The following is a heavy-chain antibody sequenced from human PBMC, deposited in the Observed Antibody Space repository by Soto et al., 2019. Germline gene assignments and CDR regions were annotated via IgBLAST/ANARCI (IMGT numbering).Heavy chain of an antibody. CDR1: GGSISSGGYY. D-gene: IGHD6-13*01. CDR2: IYYSGST. CDR3: ARARSSSWYNWFDP. J-gene: IGHJ5*02. V-gene: IGHV4-31*03. Sequence: SETLSLTCTVSGGSISSGGYYWSWIRQHPGKGLEWIGYIYYSGSTYYNPPLKSRVTISVDTSKNQFSLKLSSVTAADTAVYYCARARSSSWYNWFDPWGQGTLVTVSS.